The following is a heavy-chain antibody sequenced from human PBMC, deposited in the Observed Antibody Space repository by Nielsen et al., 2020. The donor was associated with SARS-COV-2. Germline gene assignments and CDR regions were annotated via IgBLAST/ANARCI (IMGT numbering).Heavy chain of an antibody. CDR1: GGSISSYY. CDR2: IYHSGST. Sequence: SETLSLTCTVSGGSISSYYWGWIRQPPGKGLEWIGSIYHSGSTYYNPSLKSRVTISVDTSKNQFSLKLSSVTAADTAVYYCARTGFYDFWSGYLPDYWGQGTLVTVSS. V-gene: IGHV4-38-2*02. D-gene: IGHD3-3*01. J-gene: IGHJ4*02. CDR3: ARTGFYDFWSGYLPDY.